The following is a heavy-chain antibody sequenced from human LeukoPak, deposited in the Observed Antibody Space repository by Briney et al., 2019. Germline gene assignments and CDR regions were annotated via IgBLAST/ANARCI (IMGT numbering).Heavy chain of an antibody. Sequence: GGSLRLSCAASGFTFSSYEMNWVRQAPGGGREWVSYILSSGSNIYYAASVKGRFTISRDNAKNSLYLQMNSLRAEDTAMYYCARDLSHYYDGSDYYGYWGQGTLVTVSS. J-gene: IGHJ4*02. CDR2: ILSSGSNI. D-gene: IGHD3-22*01. V-gene: IGHV3-48*03. CDR3: ARDLSHYYDGSDYYGY. CDR1: GFTFSSYE.